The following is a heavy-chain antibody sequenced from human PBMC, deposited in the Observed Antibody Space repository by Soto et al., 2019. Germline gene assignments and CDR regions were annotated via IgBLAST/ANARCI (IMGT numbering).Heavy chain of an antibody. CDR1: GYTFTSYG. Sequence: GASVKVSCKASGYTFTSYGISWVRQAPGQGLEWMGWISAYNGNTNYAQKLQGRVTMTTDTSTTTAYMELRSLISDDTAVYYCPRDACGSPSSYIDYWARGTLVTVSS. CDR3: PRDACGSPSSYIDY. J-gene: IGHJ4*02. CDR2: ISAYNGNT. D-gene: IGHD2-2*02. V-gene: IGHV1-18*01.